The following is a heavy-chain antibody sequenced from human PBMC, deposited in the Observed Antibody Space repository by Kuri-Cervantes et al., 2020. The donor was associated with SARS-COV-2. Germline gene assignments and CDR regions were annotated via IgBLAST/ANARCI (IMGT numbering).Heavy chain of an antibody. V-gene: IGHV3-23*01. CDR2: ISGSGGST. J-gene: IGHJ4*02. Sequence: GESLKISCTVSGGSISSSSYYWGWIRQPPGKGLEWVSAISGSGGSTYYADSVKGRFTISRDNSKNTLYLQMNSLRAEDTAVYYCARDFYFKQWFLYWGQGTLVTVSS. D-gene: IGHD3-22*01. CDR3: ARDFYFKQWFLY. CDR1: GGSISSSSYY.